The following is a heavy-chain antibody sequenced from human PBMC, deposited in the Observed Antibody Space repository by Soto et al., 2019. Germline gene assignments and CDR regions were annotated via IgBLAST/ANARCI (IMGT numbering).Heavy chain of an antibody. CDR3: AKESSYYDSSGYYYFDY. Sequence: GGSLRLSCAASEFTFSSYAMSWVRQAPGKGLEWVSAISGSGGSTYYADSVKGRFTISRDNSKNTLYLQMNSLRAEDTAVYYCAKESSYYDSSGYYYFDYWGQGTLVTVSS. CDR2: ISGSGGST. D-gene: IGHD3-22*01. J-gene: IGHJ4*02. V-gene: IGHV3-23*01. CDR1: EFTFSSYA.